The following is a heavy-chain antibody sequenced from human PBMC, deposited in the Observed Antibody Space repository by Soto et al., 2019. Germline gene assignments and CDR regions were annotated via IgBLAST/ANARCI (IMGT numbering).Heavy chain of an antibody. CDR1: GFTFSSYD. Sequence: GSLRLSCAASGFTFSSYDMHWVRQATGKGLEWVSAIGTAGDTYYPGSVKGRFTISRENAKNSLYLQMNSLRAGDTAVYYCARWPRSGGSPGGYYGMDVWGQGTTVTVSS. CDR2: IGTAGDT. V-gene: IGHV3-13*01. D-gene: IGHD3-16*01. J-gene: IGHJ6*02. CDR3: ARWPRSGGSPGGYYGMDV.